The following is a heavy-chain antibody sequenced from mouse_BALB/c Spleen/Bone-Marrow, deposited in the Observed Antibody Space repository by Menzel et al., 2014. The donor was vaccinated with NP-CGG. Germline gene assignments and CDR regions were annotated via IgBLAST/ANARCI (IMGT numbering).Heavy chain of an antibody. V-gene: IGHV6-6*02. CDR3: TTGFAY. Sequence: EVKLMESGGGLVQPGGSIKLSCVASGFTFSNYWMNWVRPFPEKGLEWVAEIRLKSNNYATHYAESVKGRFTISRDDSKSSVYLQMNDLRAEDTGIYYCTTGFAYWGQGTLVTVSA. J-gene: IGHJ3*01. CDR2: IRLKSNNYAT. CDR1: GFTFSNYW.